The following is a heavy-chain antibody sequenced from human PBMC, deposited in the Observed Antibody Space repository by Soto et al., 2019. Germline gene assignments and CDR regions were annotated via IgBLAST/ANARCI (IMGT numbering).Heavy chain of an antibody. CDR2: IYTSGST. Sequence: SETLSLTCTVSGGSISSYYWSWIRQPAGKGLEWIGRIYTSGSTNYNPSLKSRVTMSVDTSKNQFSLKLSSVTAADTAVYYCARVRIDYGDHYYYGMDVWGQGTTVTVSS. D-gene: IGHD4-17*01. J-gene: IGHJ6*02. CDR3: ARVRIDYGDHYYYGMDV. V-gene: IGHV4-4*07. CDR1: GGSISSYY.